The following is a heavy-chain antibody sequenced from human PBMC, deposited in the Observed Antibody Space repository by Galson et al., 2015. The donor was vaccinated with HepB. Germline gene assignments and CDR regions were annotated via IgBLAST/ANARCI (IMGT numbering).Heavy chain of an antibody. Sequence: SLRLSCAASGFTFSGYAMSWVRQAPGTGLEWVSGLNGRGVITYYADSVKGRFTISRDNSKNTLSLQMDSLRAEDTAIYYCAKDRGFDFWSGSLDGAWDYMDVWGKGTTVTVSS. CDR2: LNGRGVIT. CDR3: AKDRGFDFWSGSLDGAWDYMDV. CDR1: GFTFSGYA. V-gene: IGHV3-23*01. J-gene: IGHJ6*03. D-gene: IGHD3-3*01.